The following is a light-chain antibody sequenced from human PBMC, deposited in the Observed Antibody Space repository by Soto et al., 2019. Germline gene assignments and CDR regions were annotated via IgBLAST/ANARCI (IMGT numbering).Light chain of an antibody. CDR2: DVS. V-gene: IGLV2-11*01. Sequence: QSALTQPRSVSRSPGQSVTISCTGTSSDVGNYNYVSWYQQHPGKAPKLMIYDVSKWPSGVPDRFSGSKSGNTASLTISGLQADDEADYYCCSYAGSYTLVFGGGTKLTVL. J-gene: IGLJ3*02. CDR3: CSYAGSYTLV. CDR1: SSDVGNYNY.